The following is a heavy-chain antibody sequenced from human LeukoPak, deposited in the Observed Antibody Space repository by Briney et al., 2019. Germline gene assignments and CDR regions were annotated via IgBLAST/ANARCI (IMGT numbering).Heavy chain of an antibody. D-gene: IGHD3-10*01. CDR2: IIPIFGTA. V-gene: IGHV1-69*06. Sequence: ASVKVSCKASGGTFSSYAISWVRQAPGQGLEWMGGIIPIFGTANYAQKFQGRVTITADKFTSTAYMELSSLRSEDTAVYYCARAYYYGSFFWFDPWGQGTLVTVSS. J-gene: IGHJ5*02. CDR3: ARAYYYGSFFWFDP. CDR1: GGTFSSYA.